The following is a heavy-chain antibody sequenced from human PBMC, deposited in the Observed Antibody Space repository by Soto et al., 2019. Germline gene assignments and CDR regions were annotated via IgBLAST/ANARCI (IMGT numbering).Heavy chain of an antibody. Sequence: QLQLQESGPGLVKPSETLSLTCTVSGGSISSSSYYWGWIRQPPGKGLEWIGSIYYSGSTYYNPSLKSRVTISVDTSKNQFSLKLSSVTAADTAVYYCARHRTPGYGGYVWIGWFDPWGQGTLVTVSS. D-gene: IGHD5-12*01. CDR3: ARHRTPGYGGYVWIGWFDP. CDR2: IYYSGST. V-gene: IGHV4-39*01. J-gene: IGHJ5*02. CDR1: GGSISSSSYY.